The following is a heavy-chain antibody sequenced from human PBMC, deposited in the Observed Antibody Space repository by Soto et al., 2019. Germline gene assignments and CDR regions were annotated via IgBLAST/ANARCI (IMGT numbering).Heavy chain of an antibody. V-gene: IGHV3-23*01. CDR2: ISGSGGST. D-gene: IGHD1-1*01. CDR3: AKHWNPPFDAFDI. Sequence: GGSLRLSCAASGFTFSSYAMSWGRQAPGKGLEWVSAISGSGGSTYYADSVKGRFTISRDNSKNTLYLQMNSLRAEDTAVYYCAKHWNPPFDAFDIWGQGTMVTVSS. J-gene: IGHJ3*02. CDR1: GFTFSSYA.